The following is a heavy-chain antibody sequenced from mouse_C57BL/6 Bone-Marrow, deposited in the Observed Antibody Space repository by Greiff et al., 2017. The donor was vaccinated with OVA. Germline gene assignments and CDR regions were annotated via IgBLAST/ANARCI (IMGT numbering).Heavy chain of an antibody. J-gene: IGHJ2*01. CDR3: AREELTGVYYFDY. CDR1: GYAFSSYW. CDR2: IYPGDGDT. V-gene: IGHV1-80*01. D-gene: IGHD4-1*01. Sequence: VQLQESGAELVKPGASVKISCKASGYAFSSYWMNWVKQRPGKGLEWIGQIYPGDGDTNYNGKFKGKATLTADKSSSTAYMQLSSLTSEDSAVYFCAREELTGVYYFDYWGQGTTLTVSS.